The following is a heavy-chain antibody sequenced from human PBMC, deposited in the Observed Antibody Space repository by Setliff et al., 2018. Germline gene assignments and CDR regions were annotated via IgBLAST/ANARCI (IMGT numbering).Heavy chain of an antibody. V-gene: IGHV4-4*08. D-gene: IGHD3-10*01. J-gene: IGHJ6*03. CDR3: ARDRRDYIGAGSSEIDYYYYYYMDV. CDR1: GDSINFYY. CDR2: ISPGRSI. Sequence: SETLSLTCSISGDSINFYYWSWLRQPPGKGLEWIGSISPGRSINYNPSLRSRVTISGDTSKNQISLNLSSGTAADTAVYYCARDRRDYIGAGSSEIDYYYYYYMDVWGKGTTVTVSS.